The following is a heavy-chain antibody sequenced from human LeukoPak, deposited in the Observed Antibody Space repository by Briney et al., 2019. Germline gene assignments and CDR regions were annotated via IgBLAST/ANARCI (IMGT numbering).Heavy chain of an antibody. CDR1: GFTFSSYA. V-gene: IGHV3-23*01. Sequence: GGSLRLSCAASGFTFSSYAMSWVRQAPGKGLEWVSAISGSGGSTYYADSVKGGVTISRDNSKNTLYLQMNSLRAEDTAVYYCAKAGDSSGYDYWGQGTLVTVSS. J-gene: IGHJ4*02. CDR3: AKAGDSSGYDY. CDR2: ISGSGGST. D-gene: IGHD3-22*01.